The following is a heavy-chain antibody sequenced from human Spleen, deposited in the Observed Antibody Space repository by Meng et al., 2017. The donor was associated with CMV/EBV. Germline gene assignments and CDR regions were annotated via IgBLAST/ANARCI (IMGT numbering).Heavy chain of an antibody. J-gene: IGHJ4*02. CDR3: ARRYCIPGTCYPDY. CDR1: GYIFTDYN. V-gene: IGHV1-2*02. D-gene: IGHD2-15*01. Sequence: ASVKVSCKASGYIFTDYNIQWVRQAPGQGLQWMGWISPKRGDTTYAQSFQGRVTMTRDTSISTVYMELSRLMFDSTAVYFCARRYCIPGTCYPDYWGQGTLVTVSS. CDR2: ISPKRGDT.